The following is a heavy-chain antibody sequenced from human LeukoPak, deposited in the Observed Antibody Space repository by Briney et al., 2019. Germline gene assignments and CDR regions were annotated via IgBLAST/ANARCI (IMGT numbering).Heavy chain of an antibody. D-gene: IGHD6-13*01. CDR2: INYSGST. J-gene: IGHJ4*02. CDR1: GGSISSYY. Sequence: PSETLSLNCTVSGGSISSYYWSWIRQPPGKGLEWINYINYSGSTNYNPSLKSRVTILVDTSKNQFSLKLSSVTPADTAVYYCARVGGYGSRWYLSPYFDYWGQGTLVTVSS. CDR3: ARVGGYGSRWYLSPYFDY. V-gene: IGHV4-59*01.